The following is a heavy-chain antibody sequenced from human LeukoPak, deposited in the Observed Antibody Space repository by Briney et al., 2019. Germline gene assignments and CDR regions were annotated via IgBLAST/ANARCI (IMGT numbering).Heavy chain of an antibody. J-gene: IGHJ4*02. Sequence: CMSWVRQAPGKGLEWVSVIYSGGSTYYADSVKGRFTISRDNAKNSLYLQMSSLRVEDTAVYYCTRHPRHLYSWGKGTLVTVS. CDR2: IYSGGST. CDR3: TRHPRHLYS. CDR1: C. D-gene: IGHD6-6*01. V-gene: IGHV3-66*04.